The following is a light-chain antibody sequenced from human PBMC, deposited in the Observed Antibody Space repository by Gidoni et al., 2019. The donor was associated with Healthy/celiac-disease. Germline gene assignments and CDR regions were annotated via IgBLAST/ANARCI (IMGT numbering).Light chain of an antibody. CDR3: CSYAGSSTPLV. Sequence: QSALTQPASVSGSPGQSITISCTGTSSDVGSYNLVSWYQQHPGKAPKLMIYEGSKRPSGVSNRFSGSKSVNTASLTISGLQAEDDADYYCCSYAGSSTPLVFGGGTKLTVL. CDR2: EGS. CDR1: SSDVGSYNL. J-gene: IGLJ2*01. V-gene: IGLV2-23*01.